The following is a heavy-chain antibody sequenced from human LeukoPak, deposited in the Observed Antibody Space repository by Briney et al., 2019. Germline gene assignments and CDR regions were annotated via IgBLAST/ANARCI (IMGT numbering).Heavy chain of an antibody. Sequence: ASVKVSCKASGFTITGYYVHWVRQAPGQGLEWMGWINPNNDGSVYAQKFQGRVTMTRDTFINTVSMELYRLKSDDTAVYYCARKRGVGVDTNAFDMWGQGTMVTVSS. D-gene: IGHD3-3*01. CDR2: INPNNDGS. CDR3: ARKRGVGVDTNAFDM. CDR1: GFTITGYY. V-gene: IGHV1-2*02. J-gene: IGHJ3*02.